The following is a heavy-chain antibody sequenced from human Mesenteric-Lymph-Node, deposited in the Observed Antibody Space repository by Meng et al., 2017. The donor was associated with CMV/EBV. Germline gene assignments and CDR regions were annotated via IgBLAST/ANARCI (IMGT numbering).Heavy chain of an antibody. CDR3: TRCGINCYLDY. D-gene: IGHD2-15*01. J-gene: IGHJ4*03. V-gene: IGHV3-49*04. CDR2: IRSKNSGGTT. CDR1: GFSTGDSF. Sequence: GESLKISCTVSGFSTGDSFMTWVRQAPGKELEWVGFIRSKNSGGTTEYAASVKGRFIVSRDESNSVTYLQMNSLRIEDTAIYYCTRCGINCYLDYWGQGTLVTVSS.